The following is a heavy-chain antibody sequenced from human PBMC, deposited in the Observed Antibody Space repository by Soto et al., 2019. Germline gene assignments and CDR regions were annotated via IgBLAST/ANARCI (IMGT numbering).Heavy chain of an antibody. J-gene: IGHJ4*02. V-gene: IGHV1-18*04. CDR3: ATLKGSYYYDSSGSTDDFDY. Sequence: QVQLVQSGAEVKKPGASVKVSCEASGYTFTSYGISWVRQAPGQGLEWMGWISAYNGNTNYAQKLQGRVTMTTDTSTSTAYMELRSRRSDDTAVYYCATLKGSYYYDSSGSTDDFDYWGQGTLVTVSS. CDR2: ISAYNGNT. CDR1: GYTFTSYG. D-gene: IGHD3-22*01.